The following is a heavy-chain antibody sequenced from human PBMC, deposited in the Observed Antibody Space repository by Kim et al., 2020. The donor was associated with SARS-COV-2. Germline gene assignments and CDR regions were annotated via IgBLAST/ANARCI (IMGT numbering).Heavy chain of an antibody. D-gene: IGHD3-10*01. CDR1: GYSISSGYY. CDR3: WTMRGEGGSGLQQDYLD. Sequence: SETLSLTCTVSGYSISSGYYCGGMRQPPGKGLVWIGGINHSSSSYDNTPSSSRAAITVETTKNKLSSQLSSATAADNAAYYCWTMRGEGGSGLQQDYLD. V-gene: IGHV4-38-2*02. CDR2: INHSSSS. J-gene: IGHJ4*01.